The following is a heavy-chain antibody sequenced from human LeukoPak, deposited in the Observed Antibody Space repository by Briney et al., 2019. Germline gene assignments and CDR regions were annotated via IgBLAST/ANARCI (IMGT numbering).Heavy chain of an antibody. V-gene: IGHV3-30*18. CDR1: GFTFSSYG. Sequence: PGGSLRLSCAASGFTFSSYGMHWVRQAPGKGLEWVAVISYDGSNKYYADSVKGRFTISRDNSKNTLYLQMNSLRAEDTAVYYCAKDGYSSFPYYFDYWAQGTLVTVSS. J-gene: IGHJ4*02. D-gene: IGHD6-19*01. CDR2: ISYDGSNK. CDR3: AKDGYSSFPYYFDY.